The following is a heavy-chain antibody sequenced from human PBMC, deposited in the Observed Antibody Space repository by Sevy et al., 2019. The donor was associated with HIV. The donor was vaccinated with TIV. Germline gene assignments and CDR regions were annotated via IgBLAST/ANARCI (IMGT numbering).Heavy chain of an antibody. V-gene: IGHV3-7*01. CDR1: GFSFTDFW. Sequence: GGSLRLSCKASGFSFTDFWMKWVRQVPGMGPEWVANINQDGSEMYYVDSVKGRFTISRDNAESALYLQMHGLRAEDAATYFCARRYFDLWGQRTVVTVSS. CDR2: INQDGSEM. CDR3: ARRYFDL. J-gene: IGHJ4*02.